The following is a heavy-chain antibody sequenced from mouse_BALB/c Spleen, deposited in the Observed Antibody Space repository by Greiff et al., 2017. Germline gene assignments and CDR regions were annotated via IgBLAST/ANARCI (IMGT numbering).Heavy chain of an antibody. D-gene: IGHD2-2*01. Sequence: EVQGVESGGGLVQPGGSLRLSCATSGFTFTDYYMSWVRQPPGKALEWLGFIRNKANGYTTEYSASVKGRFTISRDNSQSILYLQMNTLRAEDSATYYCARDDGYDPHYAYWGQGTLVTVSA. J-gene: IGHJ3*01. CDR3: ARDDGYDPHYAY. CDR2: IRNKANGYTT. V-gene: IGHV7-3*02. CDR1: GFTFTDYY.